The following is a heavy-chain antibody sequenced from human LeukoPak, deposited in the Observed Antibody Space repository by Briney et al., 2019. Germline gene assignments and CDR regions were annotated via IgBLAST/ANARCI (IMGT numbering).Heavy chain of an antibody. V-gene: IGHV3-23*01. D-gene: IGHD1-26*01. CDR1: GFTFSSYA. Sequence: PGGSLRLSCAASGFTFSSYAMSWVRQAPGKGLEWVSAISGSGGSTYYADSVKGRFTISRDNSKNTLYLQMNSLRAEDTAVYYCATAPYSGSYYAYWGQGTLVTVSS. CDR3: ATAPYSGSYYAY. J-gene: IGHJ4*02. CDR2: ISGSGGST.